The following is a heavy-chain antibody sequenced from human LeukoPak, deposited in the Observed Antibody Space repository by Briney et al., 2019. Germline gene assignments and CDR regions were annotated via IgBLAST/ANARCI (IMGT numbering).Heavy chain of an antibody. V-gene: IGHV4-59*01. CDR1: GGSISSYY. CDR3: ARDVDGYNALDY. J-gene: IGHJ4*02. Sequence: SETLSLTCTVSGGSISSYYWSWIPQPPAKGLEWIGYIYYSGSTNYNPSIKSRVTISVDTSKNQFSLKLSSVTAADTAVYYCARDVDGYNALDYWGQGTLVTVSS. CDR2: IYYSGST. D-gene: IGHD5-24*01.